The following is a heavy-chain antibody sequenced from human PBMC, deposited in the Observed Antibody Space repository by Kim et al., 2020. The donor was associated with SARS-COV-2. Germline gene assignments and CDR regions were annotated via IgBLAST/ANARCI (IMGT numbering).Heavy chain of an antibody. V-gene: IGHV3-9*01. CDR1: GFTFDDYA. Sequence: GGSLRLSCAASGFTFDDYAMHWVRQAPGKGLEWVSGISWNSGSIGYADSVKGRFTISRDNAKNSLYLQMNSLRAEDTALYYCAKATSAGYSSGCDYWGQGTLVTVSS. J-gene: IGHJ4*02. D-gene: IGHD6-19*01. CDR2: ISWNSGSI. CDR3: AKATSAGYSSGCDY.